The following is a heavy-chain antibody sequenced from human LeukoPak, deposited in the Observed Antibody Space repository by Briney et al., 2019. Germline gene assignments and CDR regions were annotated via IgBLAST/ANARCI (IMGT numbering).Heavy chain of an antibody. CDR1: GFTFSSNS. D-gene: IGHD6-13*01. V-gene: IGHV3-21*01. Sequence: GGSLRLSCAASGFTFSSNSMNWVRQAPGKGLEWVSSISSSSSYIYYADSVKGRFTISRDNAKNSLYLQMNSLRAEDTAVYYCARDGMGSSWLDYWGQGTLVTVSS. CDR2: ISSSSSYI. J-gene: IGHJ4*02. CDR3: ARDGMGSSWLDY.